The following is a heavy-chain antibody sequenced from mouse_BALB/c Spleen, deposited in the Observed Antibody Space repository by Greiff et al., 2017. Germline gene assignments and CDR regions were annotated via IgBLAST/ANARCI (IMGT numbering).Heavy chain of an antibody. Sequence: QVQLQQSGAELAKPGASVKMSCKASGYTFTSYWMHWVKQRPGQGLEWIGYINPSTGYTEYNQKFKDKATLTADKSSSTAYMQLSSLTSEDSAVYYYATWAYYGGRRDFDYWGQGTTLTVSS. CDR2: INPSTGYT. CDR3: ATWAYYGGRRDFDY. V-gene: IGHV1-7*01. CDR1: GYTFTSYW. J-gene: IGHJ2*01. D-gene: IGHD1-1*01.